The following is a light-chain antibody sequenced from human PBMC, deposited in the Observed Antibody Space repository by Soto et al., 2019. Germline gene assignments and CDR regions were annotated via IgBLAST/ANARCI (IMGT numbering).Light chain of an antibody. CDR2: GAS. V-gene: IGKV3-15*01. CDR3: QQHNNWPALYT. Sequence: EIVMTQSPATLSVSPGERATLSCRASQSVSSNFAWYQQKPGQAPRLLIYGASTRATGIPARFSGSGSGTEFTLTISSLQSEDFAVYYCQQHNNWPALYTFGQGTKLEIK. CDR1: QSVSSN. J-gene: IGKJ2*01.